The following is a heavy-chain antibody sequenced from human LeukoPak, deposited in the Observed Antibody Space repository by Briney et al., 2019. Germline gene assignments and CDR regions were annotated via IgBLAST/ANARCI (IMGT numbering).Heavy chain of an antibody. D-gene: IGHD6-19*01. CDR2: IWYDGSNK. J-gene: IGHJ4*02. V-gene: IGHV3-33*06. CDR1: GFTFSSYG. Sequence: PGGSLRLSRAASGFTFSSYGMHWVRQAPGKGLEWVAVIWYDGSNKYYADSVKGRFTISRDNSKNTLYLQMNSLRAEDTAVYYCAKDSSGWYDYWGQGTLVTVSS. CDR3: AKDSSGWYDY.